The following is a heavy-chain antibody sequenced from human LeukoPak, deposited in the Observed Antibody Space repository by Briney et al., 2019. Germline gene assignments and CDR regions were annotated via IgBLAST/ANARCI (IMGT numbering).Heavy chain of an antibody. D-gene: IGHD3-22*01. CDR2: INHSGST. V-gene: IGHV4-34*01. CDR3: ARGRRYYYDSSGYFF. Sequence: SETLSLTCAVYGGSFSGYYWSWIRQPPGKGLEWIGEINHSGSTNYNPSLKSRVTISVDTSENQFSLKLSSVTAADTAVYYCARGRRYYYDSSGYFFWGQGTLVTVSS. J-gene: IGHJ4*02. CDR1: GGSFSGYY.